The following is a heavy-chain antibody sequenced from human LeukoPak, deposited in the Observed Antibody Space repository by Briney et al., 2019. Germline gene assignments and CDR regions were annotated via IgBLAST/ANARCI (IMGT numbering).Heavy chain of an antibody. D-gene: IGHD3-22*01. Sequence: GGSLRLSCACAASGFTFSNYAMSWVRQAPGKGLEWVSVISGSGGSTYYADSVKGRFTISRDNSKNTLYLQMNSLRPEDTAVYYCARDSGLNYYDSSAEGLWGQGTLVTVSS. CDR3: ARDSGLNYYDSSAEGL. CDR1: GFTFSNYA. V-gene: IGHV3-23*01. CDR2: ISGSGGST. J-gene: IGHJ4*02.